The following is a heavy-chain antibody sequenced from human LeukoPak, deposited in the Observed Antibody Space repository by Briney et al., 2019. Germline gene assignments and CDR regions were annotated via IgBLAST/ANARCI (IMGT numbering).Heavy chain of an antibody. CDR2: ISKDGSYK. CDR1: GFTFSSYT. Sequence: PGRSLRLSCVASGFTFSSYTIHWVRQAPGKGLEWVAVISKDGSYKYYADSVKGRFTISRDNSKNTLCLQMNSLRTEDTAVYYCARDLSASFDYWGQGTLVTVSS. V-gene: IGHV3-30-3*01. CDR3: ARDLSASFDY. J-gene: IGHJ4*02.